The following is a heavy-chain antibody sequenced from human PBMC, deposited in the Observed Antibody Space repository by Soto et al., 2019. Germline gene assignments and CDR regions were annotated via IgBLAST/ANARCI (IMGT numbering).Heavy chain of an antibody. CDR3: ATGLVVVDARGFDY. V-gene: IGHV1-24*01. J-gene: IGHJ4*02. CDR2: FDPEDGET. Sequence: QVQLVQSGAEVKKPGASVKVSCKVSGYTLTELYIHWVRHTPGKGLEWMGGFDPEDGETIYAQKFQGRVTMTEDTSTSTAYMEVRSLKSEDTAVYDCATGLVVVDARGFDYWGQGTLVTVSS. CDR1: GYTLTELY. D-gene: IGHD2-15*01.